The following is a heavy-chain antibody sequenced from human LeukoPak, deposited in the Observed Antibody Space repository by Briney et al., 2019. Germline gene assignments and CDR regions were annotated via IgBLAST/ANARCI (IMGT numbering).Heavy chain of an antibody. D-gene: IGHD6-13*01. CDR3: ARGAAGKGNWFDP. Sequence: ASVKVSCKASGYTFASYGITWVRQASGQGLEWMGWISAYNGNTNYAQKLQGRVTMTTDTSTSTAYMELRSLRSDDTAIYYCARGAAGKGNWFDPWGQGTLVTVSS. CDR1: GYTFASYG. J-gene: IGHJ5*02. CDR2: ISAYNGNT. V-gene: IGHV1-18*01.